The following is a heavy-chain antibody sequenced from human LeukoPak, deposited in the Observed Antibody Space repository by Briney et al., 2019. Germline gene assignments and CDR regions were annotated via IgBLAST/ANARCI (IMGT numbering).Heavy chain of an antibody. D-gene: IGHD3-22*01. V-gene: IGHV1-69*04. CDR3: ASHSHYYDSSGP. Sequence: SVKVSCKASGYTFTSYAISWVRQAPGQGLEWMGRIIPILGIANYAQKFQGRVTITADKSTSTAYMELSSLRSEDTAVYYCASHSHYYDSSGPWSQGTLVTVSS. CDR2: IIPILGIA. CDR1: GYTFTSYA. J-gene: IGHJ5*02.